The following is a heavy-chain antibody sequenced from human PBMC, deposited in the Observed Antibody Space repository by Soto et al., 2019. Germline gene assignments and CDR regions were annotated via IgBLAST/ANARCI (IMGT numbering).Heavy chain of an antibody. D-gene: IGHD6-13*01. Sequence: GESLKTSCKGSGYSFTSYWISWVRQMPGKGLEWMGRIDPSDSYTNYSPSFQGHVTISADKSISTAYLQWSSLKASDTAMYYFAGIADNYGMDVWGQGTTVTVSS. V-gene: IGHV5-10-1*01. CDR1: GYSFTSYW. CDR3: AGIADNYGMDV. CDR2: IDPSDSYT. J-gene: IGHJ6*02.